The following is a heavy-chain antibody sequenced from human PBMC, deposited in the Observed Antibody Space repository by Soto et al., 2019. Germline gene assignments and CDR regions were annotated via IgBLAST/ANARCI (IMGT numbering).Heavy chain of an antibody. Sequence: KVGYKASSYTFTCYYMNWVLQAPGEGLEWMGWINPNSGGTNYAQKFQGWVTMTRDTSISTAYMELSRMRSDDTAVYYCAREGGAARLTYYYYGMDVWGQGTTVLVSS. J-gene: IGHJ6*02. V-gene: IGHV1-2*04. CDR3: AREGGAARLTYYYYGMDV. D-gene: IGHD6-6*01. CDR2: INPNSGGT. CDR1: SYTFTCYY.